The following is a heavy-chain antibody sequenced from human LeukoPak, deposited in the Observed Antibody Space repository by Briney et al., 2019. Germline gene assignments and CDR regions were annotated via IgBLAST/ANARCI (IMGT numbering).Heavy chain of an antibody. CDR1: GFTFSSYS. J-gene: IGHJ3*02. V-gene: IGHV3-21*01. CDR3: ARRLRIDAFDI. CDR2: ISSSSSYI. D-gene: IGHD4-17*01. Sequence: GGSLRLSCAASGFTFSSYSMNWVRQAPGKGLEWVSSISSSSSYIYYTDSVKGRFTISRDNAKNSLYLQMNSLRAEDTAVYYCARRLRIDAFDIWGQGTMVTVSS.